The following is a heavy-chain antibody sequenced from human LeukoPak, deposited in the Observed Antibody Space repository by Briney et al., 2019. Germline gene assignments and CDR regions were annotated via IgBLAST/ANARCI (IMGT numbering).Heavy chain of an antibody. J-gene: IGHJ5*02. D-gene: IGHD3-22*01. CDR3: ARDFPEDGAGPFFITA. CDR1: GFTFSSYW. CDR2: IKQDGSEK. V-gene: IGHV3-7*01. Sequence: PGGSLRLSCAASGFTFSSYWMSWVRQAPGKGLEWVANIKQDGSEKYYVDSVKGRFTISRDNAKNSLYLQMNSLRAEDTAVYYCARDFPEDGAGPFFITAWGQGTLVTVSS.